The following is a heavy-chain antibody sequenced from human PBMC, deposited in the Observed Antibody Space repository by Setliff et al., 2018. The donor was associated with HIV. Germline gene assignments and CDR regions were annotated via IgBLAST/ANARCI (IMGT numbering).Heavy chain of an antibody. CDR2: IYSTGST. CDR3: ARGRLLWSGSYYYYYMDV. CDR1: GFTVSNKY. Sequence: PGGSLRLSCAASGFTVSNKYMSWLRQAPGKGLEWVSVIYSTGSTSYADSVKGRFTISRDNSKNMLYLQMNSLKTEDTAVYYCARGRLLWSGSYYYYYMDVWGKGTTVTVSS. D-gene: IGHD3-10*01. V-gene: IGHV3-53*01. J-gene: IGHJ6*03.